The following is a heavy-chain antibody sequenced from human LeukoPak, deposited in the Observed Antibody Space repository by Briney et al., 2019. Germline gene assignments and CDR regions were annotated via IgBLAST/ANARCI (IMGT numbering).Heavy chain of an antibody. CDR1: GYSFTSYW. Sequence: GESLKISSECSGYSFTSYWIGWVRQVPGKGLEWMGIIYPDDSETRYSPSFQGQVTISADKSISTAYLQWSSLKASDTAMYYCARLDWDALDIWGQGTMVTVSS. CDR3: ARLDWDALDI. J-gene: IGHJ3*02. D-gene: IGHD3-9*01. CDR2: IYPDDSET. V-gene: IGHV5-51*01.